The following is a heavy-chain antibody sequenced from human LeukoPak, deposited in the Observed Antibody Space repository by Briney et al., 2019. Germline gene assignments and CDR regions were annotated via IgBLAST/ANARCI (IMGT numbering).Heavy chain of an antibody. V-gene: IGHV5-51*01. CDR1: GYSFSEYW. Sequence: GESLKISCKASGYSFSEYWIAWVRQMPGKGLEWMGIVYPGDSDTRYSPSFPGQVTIPADQSTSTASLQWSSLKASDTAMYYCARRAVSRVVSTVDAFDYWAQGTLVTVSS. CDR2: VYPGDSDT. J-gene: IGHJ4*02. D-gene: IGHD2-8*02. CDR3: ARRAVSRVVSTVDAFDY.